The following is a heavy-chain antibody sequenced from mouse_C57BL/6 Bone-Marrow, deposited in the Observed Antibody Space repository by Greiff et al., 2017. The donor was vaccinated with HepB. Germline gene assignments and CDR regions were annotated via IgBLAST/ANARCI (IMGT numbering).Heavy chain of an antibody. Sequence: LVESGPELVKPGASVKISCKASGYSFTDYNMNWVKQSNGKSLEWIGVINPNYGTTSYNQKFKGKATLTVDQSSSTSYMQLNSLTSEDSAVYYGARMNYGSAWFAYWGQGTLVTVSA. D-gene: IGHD1-1*01. CDR1: GYSFTDYN. CDR3: ARMNYGSAWFAY. V-gene: IGHV1-39*01. CDR2: INPNYGTT. J-gene: IGHJ3*01.